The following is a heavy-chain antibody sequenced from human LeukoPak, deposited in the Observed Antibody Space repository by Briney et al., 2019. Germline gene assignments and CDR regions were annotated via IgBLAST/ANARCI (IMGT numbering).Heavy chain of an antibody. D-gene: IGHD6-13*01. J-gene: IGHJ6*02. V-gene: IGHV3-30*18. CDR1: GFTVSSNY. Sequence: GGSLRLSCAASGFTVSSNYMSWVRQAPGKGLEWVAVISYDGSNKYYADSVKGRFTISRDNSKNTLYLQMNSLRAEDTAVYYCAKDGSGYSSSWYPADYYYYYGMDVWGQGTTVTVSS. CDR3: AKDGSGYSSSWYPADYYYYYGMDV. CDR2: ISYDGSNK.